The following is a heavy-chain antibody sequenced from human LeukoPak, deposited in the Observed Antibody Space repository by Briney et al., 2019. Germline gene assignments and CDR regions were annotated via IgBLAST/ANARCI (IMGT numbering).Heavy chain of an antibody. D-gene: IGHD2/OR15-2a*01. CDR3: AKDLNLC. CDR2: ISGSGGST. Sequence: GGSLRLSCTASGFNISYYAIHWVRQAPGKGLEWVSAISGSGGSTYYADSVKGRFTISRDNSKNTLYLQMNSLRAEDTAVYYCAKDLNLCWGQGTLVTVSS. V-gene: IGHV3-23*01. J-gene: IGHJ4*02. CDR1: GFNISYYA.